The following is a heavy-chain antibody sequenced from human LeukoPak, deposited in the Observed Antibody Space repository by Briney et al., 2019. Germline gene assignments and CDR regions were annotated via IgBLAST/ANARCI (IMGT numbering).Heavy chain of an antibody. CDR2: ISSSSSTI. J-gene: IGHJ3*02. CDR3: ARGPFYGDYVGGAFDI. CDR1: GFTFSSYS. V-gene: IGHV3-48*01. D-gene: IGHD4-17*01. Sequence: GGSLRLSCAASGFTFSSYSMNWVRQAPGKGLEWVSYISSSSSTIYYADSVKGRFNISRDNAKNSLYLQMNSLRAEDTAVYYCARGPFYGDYVGGAFDIWGQGTMVTVSS.